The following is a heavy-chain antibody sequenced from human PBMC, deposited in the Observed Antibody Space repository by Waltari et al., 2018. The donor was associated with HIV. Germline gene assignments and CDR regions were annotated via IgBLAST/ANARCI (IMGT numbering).Heavy chain of an antibody. CDR3: ARQMTFYDALDI. CDR1: GYTFTDYY. CDR2: IYPNRCDT. J-gene: IGHJ3*02. Sequence: QVQLVQSGAEVRKPGASVKVSCKTSGYTFTDYYIHWVRQAPGQGPEWMGWIYPNRCDTHCAEKFQGRVTLTRDTSIRTAYVEVSNLRSDDTAVYYCARQMTFYDALDIWGQGTMVSVSS. V-gene: IGHV1-2*02.